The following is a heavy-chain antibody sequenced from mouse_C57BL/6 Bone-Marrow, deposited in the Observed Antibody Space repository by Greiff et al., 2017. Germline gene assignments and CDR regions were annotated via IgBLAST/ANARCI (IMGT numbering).Heavy chain of an antibody. CDR1: GYTFTDYY. J-gene: IGHJ3*01. CDR3: ARTKLSTRGAWFAY. CDR2: INPNNGGT. Sequence: EVQLQQSGPELVKPGASVKISCKASGYTFTDYYMNWVKQSHGKSLEWIGDINPNNGGTSYNQKFKGKATLTVDKSSSTAYMELRSLTSEDSAVYYCARTKLSTRGAWFAYWGKGTLVTVSA. D-gene: IGHD1-1*01. V-gene: IGHV1-26*01.